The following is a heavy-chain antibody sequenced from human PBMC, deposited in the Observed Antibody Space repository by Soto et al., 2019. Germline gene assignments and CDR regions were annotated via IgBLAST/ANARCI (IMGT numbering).Heavy chain of an antibody. CDR2: IYYSGGT. V-gene: IGHV4-59*08. D-gene: IGHD4-17*01. J-gene: IGHJ4*02. CDR1: CGSISSYY. CDR3: AGRYGDYFDF. Sequence: SETLSLTCTVSCGSISSYYWSWIRQPPGKGLEWIGYIYYSGGTNYNPSLKSRVTISVATSKNQFSLKLSSVTAADTAVYYCAGRYGDYFDFWGQGTLVTVSA.